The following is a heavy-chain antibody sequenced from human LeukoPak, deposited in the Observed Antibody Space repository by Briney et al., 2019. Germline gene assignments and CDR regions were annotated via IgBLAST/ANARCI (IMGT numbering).Heavy chain of an antibody. Sequence: PGGSLRLSCAASGFTFSSYWMSWVRQAPGKGLEWVANIKQDGSEKYYVDSVKGRFTISRDNAKNSLYLQMNSLRAEDTAVYYCARDADSSSWYGPEYYFDYWGQGTLVTVSS. CDR2: IKQDGSEK. J-gene: IGHJ4*02. CDR1: GFTFSSYW. CDR3: ARDADSSSWYGPEYYFDY. D-gene: IGHD6-13*01. V-gene: IGHV3-7*01.